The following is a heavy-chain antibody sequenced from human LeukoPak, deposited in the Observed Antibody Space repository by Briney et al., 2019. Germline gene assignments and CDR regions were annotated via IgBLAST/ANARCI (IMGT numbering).Heavy chain of an antibody. D-gene: IGHD3-10*01. J-gene: IGHJ4*02. Sequence: ASVKVSCKASGYTFTGYYMHWVRQAPGQGLEWMGRINPNSGGTNYAQKFQGGVTMTRDTSISTAYMELSRLRSDDTAVYYCARSGLLWFGELLFVDYWGQGTLVTVSS. V-gene: IGHV1-2*06. CDR2: INPNSGGT. CDR1: GYTFTGYY. CDR3: ARSGLLWFGELLFVDY.